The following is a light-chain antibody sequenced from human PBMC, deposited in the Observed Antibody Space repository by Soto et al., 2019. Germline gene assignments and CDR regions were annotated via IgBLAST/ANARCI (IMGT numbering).Light chain of an antibody. CDR2: GTS. CDR1: QSVTSTY. V-gene: IGKV3-20*01. CDR3: QQSESSPRT. Sequence: EIELTQSPGTLSLSPGERATLSCRASQSVTSTYLAWYQQTPGQAPRLLIYGTSNRATGVPDRFSGSVSGTDFTLNISVLEPEDFALYYCQQSESSPRTFGQGTKVEI. J-gene: IGKJ1*01.